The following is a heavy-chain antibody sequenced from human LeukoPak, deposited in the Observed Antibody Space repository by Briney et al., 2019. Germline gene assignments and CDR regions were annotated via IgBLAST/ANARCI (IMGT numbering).Heavy chain of an antibody. CDR2: ISYDGSNK. CDR3: ARDVYNMGNY. V-gene: IGHV3-30*03. D-gene: IGHD1-1*01. CDR1: GFTFSSYG. J-gene: IGHJ4*02. Sequence: GGSLRLSCAASGFTFSSYGMHWVRQAPGKGLEWVAVISYDGSNKYYADSVKGRFTISRDNSKNTLYLQMNSPRAEDTAVYYCARDVYNMGNYWGQGTLVTVSS.